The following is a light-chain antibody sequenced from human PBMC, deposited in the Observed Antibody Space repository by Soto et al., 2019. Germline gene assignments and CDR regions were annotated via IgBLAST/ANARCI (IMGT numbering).Light chain of an antibody. CDR2: GAS. J-gene: IGKJ1*01. Sequence: VMTQSPATLSVSPGERATLSCWASETVATNLAWYQQKPGQAPRLLISGASTRAAGISDRFRGSGSGTEFTLTISSLRSEDYAIYYCQQYVEWPQMTFGQGTKVEI. CDR3: QQYVEWPQMT. V-gene: IGKV3-15*01. CDR1: ETVATN.